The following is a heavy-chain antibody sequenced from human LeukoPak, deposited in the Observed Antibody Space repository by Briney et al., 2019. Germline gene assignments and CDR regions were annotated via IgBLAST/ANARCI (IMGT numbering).Heavy chain of an antibody. CDR1: GFTFSRYS. CDR2: ISISITYI. CDR3: ARVRGYSNYVSY. V-gene: IGHV3-21*01. D-gene: IGHD4-11*01. J-gene: IGHJ4*02. Sequence: PGGSLRLSCAASGFTFSRYSMNWVRQAPGKGREWVSSISISITYIYYADSVKSRFTISRDNANISLYLQMNSLRAEDTAVYYCARVRGYSNYVSYWGQGTLVTVSS.